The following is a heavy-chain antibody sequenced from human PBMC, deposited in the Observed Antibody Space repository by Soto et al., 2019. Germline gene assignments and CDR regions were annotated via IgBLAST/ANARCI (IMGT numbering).Heavy chain of an antibody. V-gene: IGHV3-23*01. J-gene: IGHJ4*02. CDR2: ISGSGGST. CDR1: GFTFSSYA. CDR3: AKRKGYSRGEPGLLDY. D-gene: IGHD6-13*01. Sequence: EVQLLESGGGLVQPGGSLRLSCEASGFTFSSYAMSWVRQAPGKGLEWVSAISGSGGSTYYADSVKGRFTISRDNSKNTLYLQMNSLRAEDTAVYYCAKRKGYSRGEPGLLDYWGQGTLVTVSS.